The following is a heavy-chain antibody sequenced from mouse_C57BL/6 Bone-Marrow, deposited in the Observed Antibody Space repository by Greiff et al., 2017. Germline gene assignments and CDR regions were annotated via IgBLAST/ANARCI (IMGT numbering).Heavy chain of an antibody. V-gene: IGHV14-4*01. CDR1: GFNIKDDY. Sequence: VQLKQSGAELVRPGASVKLSCTASGFNIKDDYMHWVKQRPEQGLEWIGWIDPENGDTEYASKFQGKATITADTSSNTAYLQLSSLTSEDTAVDYCTTGIYYDYLYYAMDYWGQGTSVTVSS. D-gene: IGHD2-4*01. CDR3: TTGIYYDYLYYAMDY. J-gene: IGHJ4*01. CDR2: IDPENGDT.